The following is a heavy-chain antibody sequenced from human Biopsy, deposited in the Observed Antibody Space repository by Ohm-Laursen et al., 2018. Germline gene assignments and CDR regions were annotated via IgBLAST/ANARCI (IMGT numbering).Heavy chain of an antibody. CDR1: GGSFTGHY. Sequence: TLSLTCPVSGGSFTGHYWSWIRQSPGKGLEWIGHIHYTGYTSYNASLKSRVSISVATSRNNFSLRLSSLTAADTAVYYCSTGSNDFGGLCFDRWGQGTQVTVSS. CDR3: STGSNDFGGLCFDR. D-gene: IGHD3-10*01. V-gene: IGHV4-59*11. J-gene: IGHJ4*02. CDR2: IHYTGYT.